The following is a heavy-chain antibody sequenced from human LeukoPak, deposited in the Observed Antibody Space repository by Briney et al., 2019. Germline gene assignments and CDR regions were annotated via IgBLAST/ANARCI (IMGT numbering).Heavy chain of an antibody. V-gene: IGHV1-2*02. Sequence: ASVKVSCKASGYTYTGYYMHWVRQAPVQGLEWMGWINSNSGGTNYAQKIQGRVTMTRDTSISTAYMELSRLRSDDTAVYYCARSGSYDAFDIWGQGTMVTVSS. CDR3: ARSGSYDAFDI. CDR2: INSNSGGT. CDR1: GYTYTGYY. J-gene: IGHJ3*02. D-gene: IGHD3-10*01.